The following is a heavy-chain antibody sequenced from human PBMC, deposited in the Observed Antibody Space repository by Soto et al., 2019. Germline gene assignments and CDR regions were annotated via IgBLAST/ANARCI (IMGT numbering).Heavy chain of an antibody. CDR2: ISAYNGNT. CDR3: ARIRDSSGWYGDDY. J-gene: IGHJ4*02. D-gene: IGHD6-19*01. V-gene: IGHV1-18*01. CDR1: GYTFTSYG. Sequence: ASVKVSCKASGYTFTSYGISWVRQAPGQGLEWMGWISAYNGNTNYAQKLQGRVTMTTDTSTSTAYMELRSLRSDDTAVYYCARIRDSSGWYGDDYWGQGTLVTVSS.